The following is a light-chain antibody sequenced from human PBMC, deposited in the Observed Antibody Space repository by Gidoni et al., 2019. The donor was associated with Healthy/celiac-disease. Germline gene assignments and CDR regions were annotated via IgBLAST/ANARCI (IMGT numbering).Light chain of an antibody. J-gene: IGLJ2*01. V-gene: IGLV2-11*01. CDR2: DVS. CDR1: SSDVGGYNY. Sequence: QSALTQPRSVSGSPGQSVTISCTGTSSDVGGYNYVSWYQQHPGKAPKLMIYDVSKRPSGVPDRFSGSKSGNTASLTISGLQAEDEADYYCCSYAGSYTFVRVVFGGGTKLTVL. CDR3: CSYAGSYTFVRVV.